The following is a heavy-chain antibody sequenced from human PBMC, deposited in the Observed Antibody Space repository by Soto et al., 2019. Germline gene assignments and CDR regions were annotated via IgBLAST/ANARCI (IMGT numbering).Heavy chain of an antibody. Sequence: QVQLVQSGAEVKKPGSSVKVSCKASGGTFSSYTISWVRQAPGQGLEWMGRIIPILGIANYAQKFQGRVTSAADKSTSTAYMELSSLRSEDMAVYYCARGRVDSGRPLREHFDYWGQGTLVTVSS. V-gene: IGHV1-69*02. CDR1: GGTFSSYT. D-gene: IGHD4-17*01. CDR3: ARGRVDSGRPLREHFDY. CDR2: IIPILGIA. J-gene: IGHJ4*02.